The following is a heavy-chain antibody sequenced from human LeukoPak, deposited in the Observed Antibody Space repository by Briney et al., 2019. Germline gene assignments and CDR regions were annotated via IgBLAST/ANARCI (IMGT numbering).Heavy chain of an antibody. CDR3: ARGLVAAGTSFDY. D-gene: IGHD6-13*01. V-gene: IGHV3-48*01. CDR2: ISTGSSII. Sequence: PGGSLRLSCAASGFTFSSYAMTWVRQAPGKGLEWVSYISTGSSIIYYADSVKGRFTISRDNAKNSLYLQMNSLRAEDTAVYYCARGLVAAGTSFDYWGQGTLVTVSS. CDR1: GFTFSSYA. J-gene: IGHJ4*02.